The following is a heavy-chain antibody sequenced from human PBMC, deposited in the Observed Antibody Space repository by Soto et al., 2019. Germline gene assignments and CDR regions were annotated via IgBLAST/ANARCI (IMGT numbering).Heavy chain of an antibody. V-gene: IGHV4-39*01. CDR1: GGSISSSSYY. CDR3: AGASRQLAYYFDY. Sequence: PSETLSLTCTVSGGSISSSSYYWGWIRQPPGKGLEWIGSIYYSGSTYYNPSLKSRVTISVDTSKNQFSLKLSSVTAADTAVYYCAGASRQLAYYFDYWGQGTLVTVSS. D-gene: IGHD6-6*01. J-gene: IGHJ4*02. CDR2: IYYSGST.